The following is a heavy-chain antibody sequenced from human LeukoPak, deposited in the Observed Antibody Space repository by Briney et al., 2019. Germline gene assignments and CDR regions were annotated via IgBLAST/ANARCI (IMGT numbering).Heavy chain of an antibody. CDR2: IYNSGST. Sequence: PSETLSLTCTVSGGSITNNNYYWGWISQSPGKGLEWIGSIYNSGSTYYNPSLKSRVTISVDTSKNHFSLKLSSVTGADTAVYSCARHKYYNFWGSFNWFDPWGQGTLVTVSS. J-gene: IGHJ5*02. D-gene: IGHD3-3*01. V-gene: IGHV4-39*01. CDR1: GGSITNNNYY. CDR3: ARHKYYNFWGSFNWFDP.